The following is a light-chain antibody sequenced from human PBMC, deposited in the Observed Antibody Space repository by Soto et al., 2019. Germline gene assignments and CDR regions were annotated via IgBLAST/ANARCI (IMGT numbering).Light chain of an antibody. Sequence: DIQMTQSPSSLSASVGDRVTITCQASQDISKSLNWYQQKPGKAPKLLIYAASYLAGGVASRFSGGGSGTDFTFTISRLQDEDIGSYYCQQYDDLSTFGEGTKLEI. CDR1: QDISKS. J-gene: IGKJ2*01. V-gene: IGKV1-33*01. CDR3: QQYDDLST. CDR2: AAS.